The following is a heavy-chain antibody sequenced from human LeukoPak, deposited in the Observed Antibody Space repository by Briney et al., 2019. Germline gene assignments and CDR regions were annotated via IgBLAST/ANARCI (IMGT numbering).Heavy chain of an antibody. CDR3: ARDPSSGWYLKGWFDP. CDR2: ISSSSSYI. D-gene: IGHD6-19*01. J-gene: IGHJ5*02. CDR1: GFIFSSHG. Sequence: GGSLRLSCAASGFIFSSHGMNWVRQAPGKGLEWVSSISSSSSYIYYADSVKGRFTISRDNAKNSLYLQMNSLRAEDTAVYYCARDPSSGWYLKGWFDPWGQGTLVTVSS. V-gene: IGHV3-21*01.